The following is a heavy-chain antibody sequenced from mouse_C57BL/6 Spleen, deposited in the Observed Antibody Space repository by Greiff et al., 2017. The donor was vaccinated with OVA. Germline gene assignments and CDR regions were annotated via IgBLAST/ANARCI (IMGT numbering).Heavy chain of an antibody. V-gene: IGHV1-26*01. Sequence: VQLQQSGPELVKPGASVKISCKASGYTFTDYYMNWVKQSHGKSLEWIGDINPNNGGTSYNQKFKGKATLTVDKSSSTAYMELRSLTSEDSAVYYCARGGLREGYYFDYWGQGTTLTVSS. CDR1: GYTFTDYY. CDR3: ARGGLREGYYFDY. CDR2: INPNNGGT. J-gene: IGHJ2*01. D-gene: IGHD2-4*01.